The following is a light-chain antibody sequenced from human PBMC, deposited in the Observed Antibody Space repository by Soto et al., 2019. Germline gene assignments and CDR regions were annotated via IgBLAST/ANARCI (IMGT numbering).Light chain of an antibody. CDR2: DVS. Sequence: QSVLTQPASVSGSPGQSIPISCTGTSSDVGGYNYVSWYQQHPGKAPKLMIYDVSDRPSGVSNRFSGSKSGNTASLTISGLQAEDVADYYCSSYTSGFYVFGTGTKVTVL. CDR3: SSYTSGFYV. CDR1: SSDVGGYNY. J-gene: IGLJ1*01. V-gene: IGLV2-14*01.